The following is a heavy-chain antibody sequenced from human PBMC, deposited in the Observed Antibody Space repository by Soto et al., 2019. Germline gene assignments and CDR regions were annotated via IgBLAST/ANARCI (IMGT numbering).Heavy chain of an antibody. D-gene: IGHD2-8*01. Sequence: EWCPRLSGAAAVFTLSNHWMHWVRQAPGKRMVWVSSIHGGGSGSSYADSVKGRFTSTSDNAENTLHLQMNGLRGEDSAIYYCVRCTRDLRGMVYWGPGPLFTV. J-gene: IGHJ4*02. CDR1: VFTLSNHW. V-gene: IGHV3-74*01. CDR3: VRCTRDLRGMVY. CDR2: IHGGGSGS.